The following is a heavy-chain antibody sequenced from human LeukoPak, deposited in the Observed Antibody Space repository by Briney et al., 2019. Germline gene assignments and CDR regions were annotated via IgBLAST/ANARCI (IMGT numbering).Heavy chain of an antibody. J-gene: IGHJ6*02. CDR1: GYTYTGYY. Sequence: ASVKVSCKASGYTYTGYYMHWVRQAAGQGLGWLGWINPYSGGTNYGQKIQCRVTMTRDTSISTAYMELRRLRYDDTVVYYCARGDSSSWYWYYYYGMDVWSQATTVTVSS. D-gene: IGHD6-13*01. CDR2: INPYSGGT. V-gene: IGHV1-2*02. CDR3: ARGDSSSWYWYYYYGMDV.